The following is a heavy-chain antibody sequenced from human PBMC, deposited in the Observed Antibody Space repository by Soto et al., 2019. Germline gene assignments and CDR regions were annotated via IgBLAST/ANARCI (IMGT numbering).Heavy chain of an antibody. D-gene: IGHD5-12*01. J-gene: IGHJ4*02. CDR2: IIPIFGTP. Sequence: QVLLVQSGAEVKKPGSSVKVSCKASGGTFNRYAFSWVRQAPGQGLEWMGGIIPIFGTPNYAQKFQGRVTITADESTSTAYMELSGLRSEDTAVYYCASRSENGYNYDFDYWGQGTLVTVSS. CDR3: ASRSENGYNYDFDY. CDR1: GGTFNRYA. V-gene: IGHV1-69*12.